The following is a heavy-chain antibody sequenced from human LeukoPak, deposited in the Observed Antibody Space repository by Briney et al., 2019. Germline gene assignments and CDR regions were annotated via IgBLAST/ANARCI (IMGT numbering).Heavy chain of an antibody. CDR2: IYHSGST. Sequence: PSETLSLTCAVSDYSISSGYYWGWIRPPPGKGLEWIGSIYHSGSTYYNPSLKSRVTISVDTSKNQFSLKLSSVTAADTAVYYCVSNATNSFDYWGQGTLVTVSS. J-gene: IGHJ4*02. V-gene: IGHV4-38-2*01. CDR3: VSNATNSFDY. CDR1: DYSISSGYY. D-gene: IGHD1/OR15-1a*01.